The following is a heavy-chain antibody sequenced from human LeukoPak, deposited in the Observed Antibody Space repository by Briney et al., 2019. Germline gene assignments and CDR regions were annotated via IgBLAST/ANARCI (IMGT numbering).Heavy chain of an antibody. CDR2: IRSKSSSYAT. CDR1: GFTFSASA. CDR3: TRHTADY. J-gene: IGHJ4*02. V-gene: IGHV3-73*01. D-gene: IGHD5-18*01. Sequence: TGGSLRLSCAASGFTFSASAMHWVRQASGEGLEWVGRIRSKSSSYATAYAASVDGRFTHCRDDSKGTAYLQMSSLKTEDAAVYYCTRHTADYWGQGTLVSVSS.